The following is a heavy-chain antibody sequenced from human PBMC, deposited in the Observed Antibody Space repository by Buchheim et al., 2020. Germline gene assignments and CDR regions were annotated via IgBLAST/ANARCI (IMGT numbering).Heavy chain of an antibody. Sequence: QITLKESGPTLVKPTQTLTLTCTFSGFSLSSSSVGVGWIRQPPGKALEWLALIYWNDDKRYSPSLRSRLTITKDTSKNQVVLTMTNMDPVDTATYYCAHSTWGMDYYDSSGYYPFDYWGQGTL. CDR1: GFSLSSSSVG. CDR2: IYWNDDK. V-gene: IGHV2-5*01. D-gene: IGHD3-22*01. J-gene: IGHJ4*02. CDR3: AHSTWGMDYYDSSGYYPFDY.